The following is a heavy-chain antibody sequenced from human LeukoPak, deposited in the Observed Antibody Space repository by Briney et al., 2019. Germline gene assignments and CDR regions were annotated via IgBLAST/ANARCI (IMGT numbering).Heavy chain of an antibody. CDR1: GESFSGYF. Sequence: SETLSLTCAVYGESFSGYFWTWIRQPPGKGLEWIGEINHSGSTNYNPSLKSRVTMSVDTSKNQFSLKLSSVTAADTAVYYCARDWEDCSSTSCYLGYYYYYMDVWGKGTTVTISS. J-gene: IGHJ6*03. D-gene: IGHD2-2*01. CDR2: INHSGST. CDR3: ARDWEDCSSTSCYLGYYYYYMDV. V-gene: IGHV4-34*01.